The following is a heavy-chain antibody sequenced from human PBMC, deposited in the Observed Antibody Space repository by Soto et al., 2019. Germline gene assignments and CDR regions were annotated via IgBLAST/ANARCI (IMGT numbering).Heavy chain of an antibody. CDR3: ARHGAAIWLGY. CDR1: GYTFSGHW. D-gene: IGHD6-19*01. Sequence: GESLKIYCKTPGYTFSGHWIRWVRQVPGKGLQWMGNIDPSDSYINYNPAFRGHVTFSVDKSSSTAYLHWRSLGPSDTAIYYCARHGAAIWLGYWGQGTLVTVSS. CDR2: IDPSDSYI. V-gene: IGHV5-10-1*01. J-gene: IGHJ4*02.